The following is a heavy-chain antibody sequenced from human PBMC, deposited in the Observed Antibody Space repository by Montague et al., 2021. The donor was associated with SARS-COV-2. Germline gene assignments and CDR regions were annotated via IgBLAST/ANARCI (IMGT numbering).Heavy chain of an antibody. CDR2: ISSSSSYI. D-gene: IGHD2-2*01. CDR3: ARDIDIVVVPAATAIYYYGMDV. V-gene: IGHV3-21*01. CDR1: GFTFSSYS. J-gene: IGHJ6*02. Sequence: SLRLSCAASGFTFSSYSMNWVRQAPGKGLEWVSSISSSSSYIYYADSVKGRFTISRDNAKNSLYLQMNSLRAEDTAVYYCARDIDIVVVPAATAIYYYGMDVWGQGTTVTVSS.